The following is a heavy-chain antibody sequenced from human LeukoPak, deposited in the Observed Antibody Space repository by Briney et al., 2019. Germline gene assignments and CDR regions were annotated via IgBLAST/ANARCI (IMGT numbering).Heavy chain of an antibody. D-gene: IGHD3-10*01. Sequence: ASVKVSCKASGYTFTSYGFSWVRQAPGQGLEWMGWISAYNGNTNYAQKFQGRVTMTTDTSTSTAYMELSRLRSDDTAVYYCARVAPGSGSYYYADYYYYCMDVWGKGTTVTISS. J-gene: IGHJ6*03. CDR2: ISAYNGNT. V-gene: IGHV1-18*01. CDR3: ARVAPGSGSYYYADYYYYCMDV. CDR1: GYTFTSYG.